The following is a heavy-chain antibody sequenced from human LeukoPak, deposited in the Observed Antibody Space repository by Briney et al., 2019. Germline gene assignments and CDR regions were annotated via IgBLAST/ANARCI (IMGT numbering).Heavy chain of an antibody. Sequence: GGSLRLSCAASGFTFDDYAMHWVRQAPGKGLEWVSGISWNSGSIGYADSVKGRFTISRDNAKNSLYLQMNSLRAEDTAVYYCAREIYDSSGYYYDAGPFDYWGQGTLVTVSS. D-gene: IGHD3-22*01. J-gene: IGHJ4*02. CDR2: ISWNSGSI. V-gene: IGHV3-9*01. CDR3: AREIYDSSGYYYDAGPFDY. CDR1: GFTFDDYA.